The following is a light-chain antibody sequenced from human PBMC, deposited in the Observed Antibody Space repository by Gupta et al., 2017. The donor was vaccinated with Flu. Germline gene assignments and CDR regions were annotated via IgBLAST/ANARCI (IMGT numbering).Light chain of an antibody. CDR1: QSVLYSYNNKNY. CDR2: WAS. Sequence: DIVMTQSPDSLAVSLGERATINCKSSQSVLYSYNNKNYLAWYQQKPDQPPKLLIYWASNRESGVPDRFSGCGCGRDFTHTSSSLQAEHVAVYSTQQYYSTRTFGQGTKVEIK. V-gene: IGKV4-1*01. J-gene: IGKJ1*01. CDR3: QQYYSTRT.